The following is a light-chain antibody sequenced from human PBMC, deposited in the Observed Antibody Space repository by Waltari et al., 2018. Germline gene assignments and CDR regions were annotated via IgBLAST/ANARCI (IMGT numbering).Light chain of an antibody. CDR3: QAWDRNTAI. Sequence: SYELTQTPSVSVSPGQTASITCSGDTLGDKYVCWYQQKPGQSPVLVIYQDDKRPSGIPERFSGSNSENTASLTISGTQAMDEADYYCQAWDRNTAIFGGGTKLTVL. J-gene: IGLJ2*01. CDR1: TLGDKY. V-gene: IGLV3-1*01. CDR2: QDD.